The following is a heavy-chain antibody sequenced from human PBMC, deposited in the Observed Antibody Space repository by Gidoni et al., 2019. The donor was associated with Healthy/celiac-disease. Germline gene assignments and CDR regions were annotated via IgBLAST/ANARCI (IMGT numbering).Heavy chain of an antibody. CDR1: GLTFDDYA. Sequence: EVQLVESGGGLVQPGRYLRLSCAASGLTFDDYALQWVRQAPGKGLEGVSGISLNSGSIGYADSVKGRFTISRDNAKNSLYLQMNSLRAEDTALYYCAKDIYYYDSSGTDYWGQGTLVTVSS. J-gene: IGHJ4*02. D-gene: IGHD3-22*01. V-gene: IGHV3-9*01. CDR2: ISLNSGSI. CDR3: AKDIYYYDSSGTDY.